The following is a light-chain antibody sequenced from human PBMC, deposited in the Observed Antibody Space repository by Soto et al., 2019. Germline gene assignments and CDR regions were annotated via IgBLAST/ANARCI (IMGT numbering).Light chain of an antibody. CDR2: AVS. Sequence: QSVLTQPASVSGSPGQSITISCTGTSSDVGLYDYVSWYQQHPGKAPQLMIYAVSNRPSGVSNRFSASKSGNTASLTISGLQAEDETDYYCFSYTSSGTYVFGNGTKVTVL. CDR1: SSDVGLYDY. V-gene: IGLV2-14*01. J-gene: IGLJ1*01. CDR3: FSYTSSGTYV.